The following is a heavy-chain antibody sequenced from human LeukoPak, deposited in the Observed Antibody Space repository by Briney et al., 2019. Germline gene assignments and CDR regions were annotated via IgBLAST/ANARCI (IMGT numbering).Heavy chain of an antibody. J-gene: IGHJ5*02. V-gene: IGHV4-4*09. CDR2: IYRGGTI. D-gene: IGHD2-21*01. Sequence: SETLSLACSVSGGSISDYYWSWIRLPPGKGLEWIGYIYRGGTINYNPSLKSRVTMSLDTSKNQISLMLNSVTAADTAVYYCARHWLEATKTYSYWFDPWGQGTLVTGSS. CDR1: GGSISDYY. CDR3: ARHWLEATKTYSYWFDP.